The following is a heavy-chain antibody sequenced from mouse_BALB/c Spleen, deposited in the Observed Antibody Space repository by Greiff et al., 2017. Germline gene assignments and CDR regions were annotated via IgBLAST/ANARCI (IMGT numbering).Heavy chain of an antibody. V-gene: IGHV3-6*02. CDR2: ISYDGSN. Sequence: EVQLQESGPGLVKPSQSLSLTCSVTGYSITSGYYWNWIRQFPGNKLEWMGYISYDGSNNYNPSLKNRISITRDTSKNQFFLKLNSVTTEDTATYYCARGGSDAWFAYWGQGTLVTVSA. CDR1: GYSITSGYY. D-gene: IGHD1-1*01. J-gene: IGHJ3*01. CDR3: ARGGSDAWFAY.